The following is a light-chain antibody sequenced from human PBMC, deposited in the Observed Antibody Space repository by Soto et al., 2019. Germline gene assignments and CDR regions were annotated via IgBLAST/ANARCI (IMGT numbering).Light chain of an antibody. Sequence: EIVLTKPPGPLSVSPGDRVTLSFRASQTVNNNYLAGYQQKPGQAPRLLIYGASTPATGTPARFSGSGSGTHFTLTVSRLEPEDFAVYYCQQYGGSAPWTFGPGTKVDMK. CDR2: GAS. CDR1: QTVNNNY. J-gene: IGKJ1*01. V-gene: IGKV3-20*01. CDR3: QQYGGSAPWT.